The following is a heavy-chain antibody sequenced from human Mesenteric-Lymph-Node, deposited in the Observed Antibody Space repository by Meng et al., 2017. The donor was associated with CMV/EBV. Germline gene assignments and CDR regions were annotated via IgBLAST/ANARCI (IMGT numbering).Heavy chain of an antibody. CDR2: INPSGGST. D-gene: IGHD1-7*01. CDR1: GYTFSSYY. V-gene: IGHV1-46*01. Sequence: GESLKISCKGSGYTFSSYYMHWVRQAPGQGLEWMGIINPSGGSTNYAQKFQGRVTMTRDTSTSTVYMELSSLRSEDTAVYYCARGNWNYGGVDPWGQGTLVTVSS. J-gene: IGHJ5*02. CDR3: ARGNWNYGGVDP.